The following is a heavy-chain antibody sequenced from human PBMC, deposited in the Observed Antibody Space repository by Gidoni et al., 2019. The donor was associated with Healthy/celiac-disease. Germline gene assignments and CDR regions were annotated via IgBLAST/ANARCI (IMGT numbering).Heavy chain of an antibody. J-gene: IGHJ6*02. V-gene: IGHV3-21*01. Sequence: EVELVESGGGLVKPGGALRLSCAASGFTFSSYSMNWVRQAPGKGLEWVSSISSSSSYIYYADSVKGRFTISRDNAKNSLYLQMNSLRAEDTAVYYCARVRRDTSGPFYYYYGMDVWGQGTTVTVSS. CDR2: ISSSSSYI. CDR1: GFTFSSYS. D-gene: IGHD3-3*01. CDR3: ARVRRDTSGPFYYYYGMDV.